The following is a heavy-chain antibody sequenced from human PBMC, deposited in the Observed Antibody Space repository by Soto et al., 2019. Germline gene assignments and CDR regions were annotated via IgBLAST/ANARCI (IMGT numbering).Heavy chain of an antibody. Sequence: SETLSVTCSVSGDSISSYYWSWIRQPPGKGLEWIGYIYYSGSTNYNPSLKSRVTISVDTSKNQFSLKLSSVTAADTAVYYCARVSRDAYNPRPDYFDYWGQGTLIT. CDR1: GDSISSYY. D-gene: IGHD1-1*01. CDR3: ARVSRDAYNPRPDYFDY. J-gene: IGHJ4*02. V-gene: IGHV4-59*01. CDR2: IYYSGST.